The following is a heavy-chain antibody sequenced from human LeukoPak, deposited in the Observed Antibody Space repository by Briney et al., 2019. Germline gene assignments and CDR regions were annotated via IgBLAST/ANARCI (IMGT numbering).Heavy chain of an antibody. V-gene: IGHV4-39*01. CDR3: AGSITMVQGVDAFDI. D-gene: IGHD3-10*01. CDR1: GGSISSSSYY. J-gene: IGHJ3*02. Sequence: PSETLSLTCTVSGGSISSSSYYWGWIRQPPGKGLEWIGSIYYSGSTYYNPSLKSRVTISVDTSKNQFSLKLSSVTAADTAVYYCAGSITMVQGVDAFDIWGQGTMATVSS. CDR2: IYYSGST.